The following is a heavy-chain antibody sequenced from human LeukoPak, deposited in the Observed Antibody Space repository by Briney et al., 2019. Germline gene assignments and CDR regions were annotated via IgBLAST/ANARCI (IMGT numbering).Heavy chain of an antibody. CDR2: IYYSGSP. V-gene: IGHV4-59*01. CDR3: SRVMRGYSYGYAWYFDL. Sequence: SETLSLTCTVSGGSISSYYWSWIRQPPGKGLEWIGYIYYSGSPNYNPSLKSRVTISVDTSKNQFSLKLSSVTAADTAVYYCSRVMRGYSYGYAWYFDLWGRGTLVTVSS. CDR1: GGSISSYY. D-gene: IGHD5-18*01. J-gene: IGHJ2*01.